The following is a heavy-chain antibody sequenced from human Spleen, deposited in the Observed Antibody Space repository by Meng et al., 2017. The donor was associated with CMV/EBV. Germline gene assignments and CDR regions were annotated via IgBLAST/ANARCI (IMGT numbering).Heavy chain of an antibody. V-gene: IGHV3-15*01. CDR3: TTDIVGDTPHY. D-gene: IGHD1-26*01. Sequence: GESLKISCAASGFTFSNAWMSWVRQAPGKGLEWVGRIKGKTDGGATDFAAPVKGRFIISRDDSKNTLYLQMNSLKIEDTAGYYCTTDIVGDTPHYWGQGTLVTVSS. CDR1: GFTFSNAW. CDR2: IKGKTDGGAT. J-gene: IGHJ4*02.